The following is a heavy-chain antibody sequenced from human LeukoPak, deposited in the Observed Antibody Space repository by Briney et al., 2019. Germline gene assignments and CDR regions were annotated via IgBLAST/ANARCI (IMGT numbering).Heavy chain of an antibody. V-gene: IGHV3-7*01. CDR3: ARVQSTMVRGGRWFDP. D-gene: IGHD3-10*01. J-gene: IGHJ5*02. CDR2: IKQDGSEK. CDR1: GFTFSSYW. Sequence: PGGSLRLSCAASGFTFSSYWMSWVRQAPGKGLEWVANIKQDGSEKYYVDSVKGRFTISRDNAKNSLYLQMNSLRAEDTAVYYCARVQSTMVRGGRWFDPWGQGTLVTVSS.